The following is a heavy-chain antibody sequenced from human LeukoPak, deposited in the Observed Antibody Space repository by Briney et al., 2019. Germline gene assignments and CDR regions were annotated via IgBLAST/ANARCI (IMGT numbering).Heavy chain of an antibody. CDR3: ARSYSSSPYYYCYCMDV. CDR1: GYTFTSYA. D-gene: IGHD6-6*01. J-gene: IGHJ6*03. CDR2: IIPIFGTA. V-gene: IGHV1-69*05. Sequence: SVKVSCKASGYTFTSYAISWVRQAPGQGLEWMGGIIPIFGTANYAQKFQGRVTITTDESTSTAYMELSSLRSEDTAVYYCARSYSSSPYYYCYCMDVWGKGTTVTVSS.